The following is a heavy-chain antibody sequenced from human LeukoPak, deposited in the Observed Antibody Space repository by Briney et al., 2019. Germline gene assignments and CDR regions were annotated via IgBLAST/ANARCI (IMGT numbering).Heavy chain of an antibody. J-gene: IGHJ4*02. V-gene: IGHV1-2*02. CDR1: GYSFIANY. Sequence: ASVTVSCKASGYSFIANYIHWVRQAPGEGLEWMGWINPNSGATNYAQKFQDRVIMTRDTPISTAYMDLSRLTSDDTAVYYCARGRDYYDNSGVDSWGQGTLVTVSS. D-gene: IGHD3-22*01. CDR3: ARGRDYYDNSGVDS. CDR2: INPNSGAT.